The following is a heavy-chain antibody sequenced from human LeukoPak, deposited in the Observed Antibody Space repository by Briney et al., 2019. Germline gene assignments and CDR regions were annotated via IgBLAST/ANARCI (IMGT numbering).Heavy chain of an antibody. J-gene: IGHJ3*02. D-gene: IGHD2-15*01. CDR1: GGSISNYY. CDR3: ARQLRSGGSYGFDI. CDR2: IYYSGGT. V-gene: IGHV4-59*08. Sequence: PSETLSLTCTVSGGSISNYYWSWIRQRPGKGLECIGYIYYSGGTNYNPSLKSRVTISVDTSKNQFSLRLSSVTAADTAVYYCARQLRSGGSYGFDIWGQGTMVTVSS.